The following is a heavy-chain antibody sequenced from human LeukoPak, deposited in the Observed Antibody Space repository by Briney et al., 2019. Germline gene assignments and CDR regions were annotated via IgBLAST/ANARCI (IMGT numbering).Heavy chain of an antibody. D-gene: IGHD3-10*01. CDR1: GGTFSSYA. J-gene: IGHJ5*02. V-gene: IGHV1-69*13. Sequence: SVKVSCKASGGTFSSYAISWVRQAPGQGLEWMGGIIPIFGTANYAQKFQGRVTITADGSTSTAYMELSSLRSEDTAVYYCARGFGSYGSESGLVGAWGQGTLVTVSS. CDR2: IIPIFGTA. CDR3: ARGFGSYGSESGLVGA.